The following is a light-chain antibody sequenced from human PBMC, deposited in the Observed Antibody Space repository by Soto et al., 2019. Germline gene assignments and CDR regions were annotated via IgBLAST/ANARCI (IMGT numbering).Light chain of an antibody. V-gene: IGLV1-36*01. CDR1: SSNIGKNA. Sequence: QSVLTQPPSVSEAPRQRVTISCSGSSSNIGKNAVNWYQQLPVKAPKLLIYYDDLLPSGVSDRFSGSKSGTSASLAISGLQSEDEADYYCAAWDDSLNGVVFGGGTKLTVL. J-gene: IGLJ2*01. CDR2: YDD. CDR3: AAWDDSLNGVV.